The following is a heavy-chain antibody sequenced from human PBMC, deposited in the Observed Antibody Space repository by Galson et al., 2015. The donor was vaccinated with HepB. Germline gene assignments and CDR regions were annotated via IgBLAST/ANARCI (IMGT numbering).Heavy chain of an antibody. CDR1: GYTLTELS. CDR2: FDPEDGET. J-gene: IGHJ4*02. CDR3: ATDPSGAYPAGESSGY. V-gene: IGHV1-24*01. D-gene: IGHD3-10*01. Sequence: SVKVSCKVSGYTLTELSMHWVRQAPGKGLEWMGGFDPEDGETIYAQKFQGRVTMTEDTSTDTAYMELSSLRSEDTAVYYCATDPSGAYPAGESSGYWGQGTLVTVSS.